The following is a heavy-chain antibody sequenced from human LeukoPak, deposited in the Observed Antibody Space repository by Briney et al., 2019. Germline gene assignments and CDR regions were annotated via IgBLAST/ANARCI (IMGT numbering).Heavy chain of an antibody. J-gene: IGHJ3*02. D-gene: IGHD4-17*01. CDR1: GFIFREYA. Sequence: GGSLRLSCAASGFIFREYAMTWVRQAPGKGLEWVSSITASDYTTYADSVKGRFTISRDNSKNTLYLQMDSLRGDDTALYHCARDPNGDYIGAFDSWGQGTMVTVSS. CDR2: ITASDYTT. V-gene: IGHV3-23*01. CDR3: ARDPNGDYIGAFDS.